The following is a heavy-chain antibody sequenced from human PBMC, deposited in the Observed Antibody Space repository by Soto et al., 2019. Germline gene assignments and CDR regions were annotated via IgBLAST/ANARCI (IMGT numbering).Heavy chain of an antibody. CDR3: AKRRGAGGHFDY. J-gene: IGHJ4*02. CDR1: GFTFSSYA. D-gene: IGHD2-15*01. V-gene: IGHV3-23*01. Sequence: VGSLRLSCAASGFTFSSYAMGWVRQGPGKGLEWVAVVSIGGSTHYADSVRGRFTISRDNSKNTLSLQMNSLTAEDTAVYFCAKRRGAGGHFDYWGQGAMVTVYS. CDR2: VSIGGST.